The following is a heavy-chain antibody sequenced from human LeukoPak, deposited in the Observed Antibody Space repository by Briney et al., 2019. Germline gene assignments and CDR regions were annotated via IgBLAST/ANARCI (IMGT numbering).Heavy chain of an antibody. CDR3: ARLRYSSGLYY. D-gene: IGHD6-19*01. CDR2: IYYSGSI. V-gene: IGHV4-59*08. CDR1: GGSISSYY. J-gene: IGHJ4*02. Sequence: SETLSLTCTVSGGSISSYYWSWIRQPPGKGLEWIGYIYYSGSINYNPSLKSRVTISVDTSKNQFSLKLSSVTAADTAVYYCARLRYSSGLYYWGQGTLVTVSS.